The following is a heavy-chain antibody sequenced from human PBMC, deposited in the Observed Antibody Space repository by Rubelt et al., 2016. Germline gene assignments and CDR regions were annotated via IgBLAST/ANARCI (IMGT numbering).Heavy chain of an antibody. Sequence: GLEWVSSISSSGTYIYYADSLKGRFTISRDNVKNSLYLQMNSLRAEDTAVYYCARDRSHAFDIWGQGTMVTVSS. CDR2: ISSSGTYI. V-gene: IGHV3-21*01. CDR3: ARDRSHAFDI. J-gene: IGHJ3*02.